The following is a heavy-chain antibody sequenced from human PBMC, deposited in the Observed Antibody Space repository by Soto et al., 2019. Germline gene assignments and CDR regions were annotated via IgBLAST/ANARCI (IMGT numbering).Heavy chain of an antibody. CDR2: IYWDDDK. CDR3: AHRFAVAAPAMVFPPWFDP. CDR1: GFSLNSRGVG. J-gene: IGHJ5*02. D-gene: IGHD6-6*01. Sequence: QITLKESGPTLVKPTQTLTLTCSFSGFSLNSRGVGVGWIRQPPGKALEWLGIIYWDDDKRYSPSLESRLTIAKDISKNQVVLTMTNVDPMDTATYFCAHRFAVAAPAMVFPPWFDPWGQGTLVTVSS. V-gene: IGHV2-5*02.